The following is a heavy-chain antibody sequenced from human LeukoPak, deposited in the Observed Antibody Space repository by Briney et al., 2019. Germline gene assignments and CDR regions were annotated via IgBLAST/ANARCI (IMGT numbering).Heavy chain of an antibody. J-gene: IGHJ4*02. CDR2: MYFGGSS. D-gene: IGHD5-18*01. Sequence: SETLSLTCTVSGGXISSYYCSWIRQPPGKGQEWIGYMYFGGSSNYNPSLKSRVTISVDTSKNQLSLNLNSVTAADTAVYYCTRASRGYSYGFAEYWGQGTLVTVSS. CDR1: GGXISSYY. V-gene: IGHV4-59*01. CDR3: TRASRGYSYGFAEY.